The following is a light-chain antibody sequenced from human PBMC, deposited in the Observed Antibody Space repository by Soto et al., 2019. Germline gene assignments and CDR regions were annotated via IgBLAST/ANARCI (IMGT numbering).Light chain of an antibody. CDR3: QQYGSSPT. CDR2: GAS. Sequence: ELVLMQAPGAPSISKRERATLSCRASQSVSSSYLAWYQQKPGQAPRLLIYGASSRATGIPDRFSGSGSGTDFTLTISRLEPEDFAVYYCQQYGSSPTFGGGTKVDIK. J-gene: IGKJ4*01. CDR1: QSVSSSY. V-gene: IGKV3-20*01.